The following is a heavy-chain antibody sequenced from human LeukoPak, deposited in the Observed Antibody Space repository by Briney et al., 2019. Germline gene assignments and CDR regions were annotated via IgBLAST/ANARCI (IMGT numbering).Heavy chain of an antibody. Sequence: PSETLSLTCAVSGGSISSGGYSWSWIRQPPGKGLEWIGYIYHSGSTYYNPSLKSRVTISVDRSKNQFSLKLSSVTAADTAVYYCARSDTAMVEAFDYWGQGTLVIVSS. CDR3: ARSDTAMVEAFDY. V-gene: IGHV4-30-2*01. CDR1: GGSISSGGYS. D-gene: IGHD5-18*01. J-gene: IGHJ4*02. CDR2: IYHSGST.